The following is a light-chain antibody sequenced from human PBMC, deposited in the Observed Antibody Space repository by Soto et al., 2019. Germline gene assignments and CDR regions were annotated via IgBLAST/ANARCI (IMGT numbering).Light chain of an antibody. J-gene: IGKJ1*01. CDR2: GVS. Sequence: IVLTQSPGTLSLSPGERATLSCRASQSISHNYLAWYQQEPGQAPRLLIHGVSIRATGIPDRFSGSGSGTDFTLSISRLEPEDFAVYYCQLYSGSPRTFGQGTKVEI. CDR1: QSISHNY. CDR3: QLYSGSPRT. V-gene: IGKV3-20*01.